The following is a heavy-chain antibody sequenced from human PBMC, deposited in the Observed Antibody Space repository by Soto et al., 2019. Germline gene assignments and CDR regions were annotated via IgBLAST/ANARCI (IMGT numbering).Heavy chain of an antibody. CDR3: ARGPVSSYYGMDV. V-gene: IGHV4-30-2*01. Sequence: TLSLTCAVSGGSISSGGYSWSWIRQPPGKGLEWIGYIYHSGSTYYNPSLKSRVTISVDRSKNQFSLKLSSVTAADTAGYYCARGPVSSYYGMDVWGQGTTVTVSS. D-gene: IGHD4-4*01. J-gene: IGHJ6*02. CDR1: GGSISSGGYS. CDR2: IYHSGST.